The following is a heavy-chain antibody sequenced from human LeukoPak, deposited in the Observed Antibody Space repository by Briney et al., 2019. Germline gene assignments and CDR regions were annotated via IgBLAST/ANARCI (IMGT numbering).Heavy chain of an antibody. D-gene: IGHD4-23*01. Sequence: PSETLSLTCTVSGGSISSGGYYWTWIRQHPGKGLEWIGYIYYRGSTYYNPSLKSRVTISVDTSKNLVSLKMSSVTAADTALYYCARNGGNSDYDYWGQGTLVTVS. CDR3: ARNGGNSDYDY. V-gene: IGHV4-31*03. CDR1: GGSISSGGYY. CDR2: IYYRGST. J-gene: IGHJ4*02.